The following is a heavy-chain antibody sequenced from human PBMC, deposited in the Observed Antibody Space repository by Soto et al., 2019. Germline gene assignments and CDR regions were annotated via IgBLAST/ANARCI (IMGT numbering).Heavy chain of an antibody. Sequence: ESGGGVVQPGRSLRLSCAASGFTFSSYGMHWVRQGPGKGLEWVAVIWYDGNNKYYADSVKGRFTISRDNPKNTLYLQMNSLRAEDTAVYYCARDRGRTYCSSTTCFGWFDPWGQGTLVTVSS. CDR2: IWYDGNNK. CDR1: GFTFSSYG. CDR3: ARDRGRTYCSSTTCFGWFDP. J-gene: IGHJ5*02. V-gene: IGHV3-33*01. D-gene: IGHD2-2*01.